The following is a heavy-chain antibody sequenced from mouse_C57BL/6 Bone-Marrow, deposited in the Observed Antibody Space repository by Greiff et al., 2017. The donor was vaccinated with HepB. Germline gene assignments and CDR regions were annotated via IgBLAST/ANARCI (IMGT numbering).Heavy chain of an antibody. D-gene: IGHD1-1*01. CDR2: INPYNGDT. J-gene: IGHJ2*01. CDR3: ARWGTTVHFDY. Sequence: EVKLQESGPELVKPGDSVKISCKASGYSFTGYFMNWVMQSHGKSLEWIGRINPYNGDTFYNQKFKGKATLTVDKSSSTAHMELRSLTSEDSAVYYCARWGTTVHFDYWGQGTTLTVSS. CDR1: GYSFTGYF. V-gene: IGHV1-20*01.